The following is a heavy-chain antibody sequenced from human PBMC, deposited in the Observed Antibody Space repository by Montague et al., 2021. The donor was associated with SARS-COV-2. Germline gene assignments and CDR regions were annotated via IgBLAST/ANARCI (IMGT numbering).Heavy chain of an antibody. D-gene: IGHD3-9*01. V-gene: IGHV4-59*01. CDR1: GGSISRYY. CDR3: ARSRENYNILTGYPYYFDY. J-gene: IGHJ4*02. CDR2: IYYSGST. Sequence: SETLSLTCTVSGGSISRYYWNWIRQPPGKGLEWIAYIYYSGSTNYNPSLKSRVTISVDTSKNQFSLKLSSVTAADTAVYYCARSRENYNILTGYPYYFDYWGQGTLVTGSS.